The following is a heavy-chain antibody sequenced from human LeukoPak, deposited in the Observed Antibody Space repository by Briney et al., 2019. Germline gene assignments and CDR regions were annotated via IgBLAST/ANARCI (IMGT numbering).Heavy chain of an antibody. CDR3: AAGPYGGNTPFDY. Sequence: GGSLRLSCAASGFTFSSYAMSWVRQAPGRGLEWVSSLSGTGASTYCADSVKGRFTISRDNSKNTLYLQMNNLRAEDTALYYCAAGPYGGNTPFDYWGQGTLVTISS. CDR2: LSGTGAST. D-gene: IGHD4-23*01. CDR1: GFTFSSYA. V-gene: IGHV3-23*01. J-gene: IGHJ4*02.